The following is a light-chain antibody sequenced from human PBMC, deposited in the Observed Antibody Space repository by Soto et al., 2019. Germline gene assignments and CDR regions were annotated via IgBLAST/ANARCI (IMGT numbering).Light chain of an antibody. V-gene: IGKV3-20*01. Sequence: EIVLTQSPGTLSLSPGERATLSCRASQSVSSSYLAWYQQKPGQAPRLLIYGASSRATGIPARFSGSGSGTDLNLTISRLAAEDIEVYYCAQYGSSLLSIGQESKVEIK. CDR3: AQYGSSLLS. J-gene: IGKJ2*03. CDR2: GAS. CDR1: QSVSSSY.